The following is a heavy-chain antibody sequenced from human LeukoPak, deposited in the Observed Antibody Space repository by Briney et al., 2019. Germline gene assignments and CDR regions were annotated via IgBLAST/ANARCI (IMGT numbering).Heavy chain of an antibody. V-gene: IGHV3-23*01. CDR2: ISGSGGST. D-gene: IGHD6-13*01. Sequence: GGSLRLSCAASGFTFSILAMNWVRQAPGKGLEWVSAISGSGGSTYYADSVKGRFTISRDNSKNTLYLQMNSLRAEDTAVYYCAKDGIAAAGAFFDYWGQGTLVTVSS. CDR1: GFTFSILA. CDR3: AKDGIAAAGAFFDY. J-gene: IGHJ4*02.